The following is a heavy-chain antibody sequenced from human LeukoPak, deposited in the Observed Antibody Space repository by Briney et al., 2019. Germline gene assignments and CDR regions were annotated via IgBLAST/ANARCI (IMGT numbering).Heavy chain of an antibody. CDR3: AKETGAGYGYGMDV. CDR1: GFTFSSYA. J-gene: IGHJ6*02. CDR2: IGGYT. V-gene: IGHV3-23*01. D-gene: IGHD3-9*01. Sequence: GGATRLPCAATGFTFSSYAMSGVRQTKGKGLEWVSSIGGYTYYADSVKGRFTISRDNSKNTLYLQMDSLRAGDTALYYCAKETGAGYGYGMDVWGQGTTVTVSS.